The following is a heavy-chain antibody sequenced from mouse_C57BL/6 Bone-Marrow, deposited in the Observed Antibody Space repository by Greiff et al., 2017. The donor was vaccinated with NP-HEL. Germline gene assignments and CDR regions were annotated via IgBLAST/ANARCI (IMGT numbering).Heavy chain of an antibody. D-gene: IGHD1-1*01. J-gene: IGHJ1*03. CDR1: GFSINSDCY. V-gene: IGHV3-3*01. Sequence: EVKLVVSGPSLVRPSQTLSLTCTVTGFSINSDCYWIWIRQFPGNKLEYIGYTFYSGITYYNPSLESRTYITRDTSKNQFSLKLSSVTTEDTATYYCARLPHYYGSSYGYFDVWGTGTTVTVSS. CDR2: TFYSGIT. CDR3: ARLPHYYGSSYGYFDV.